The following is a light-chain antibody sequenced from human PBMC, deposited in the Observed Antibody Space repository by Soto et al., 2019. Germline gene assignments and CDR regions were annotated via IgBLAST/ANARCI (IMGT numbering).Light chain of an antibody. CDR2: DST. Sequence: VMRQSSATMSLTPCGRATLSSRSSQSIHTSLAWYQQKPGQPPRLVVYDSTLRANGVPDRFGGSRSGTEFTLTINNLEPEDFAVYYCQQRNVWPPITFGQGTRLEIK. CDR1: QSIHTS. V-gene: IGKV3-11*01. J-gene: IGKJ5*01. CDR3: QQRNVWPPIT.